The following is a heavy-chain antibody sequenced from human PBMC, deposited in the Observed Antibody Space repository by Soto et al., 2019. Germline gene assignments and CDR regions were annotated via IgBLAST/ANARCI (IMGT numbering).Heavy chain of an antibody. Sequence: WGSLRLSCAASGFTFSIYSMNWVRQAPGKGLEWVSSISSSSSYIYYADSVKGRFTISRDNAKNSLYLQMNSLRAEDTAVYYCARTGEQLAAFDYWGQGTLVTVPQ. J-gene: IGHJ4*02. CDR2: ISSSSSYI. D-gene: IGHD6-6*01. V-gene: IGHV3-21*01. CDR3: ARTGEQLAAFDY. CDR1: GFTFSIYS.